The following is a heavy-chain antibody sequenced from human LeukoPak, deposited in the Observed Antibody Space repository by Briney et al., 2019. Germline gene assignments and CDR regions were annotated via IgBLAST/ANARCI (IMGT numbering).Heavy chain of an antibody. Sequence: ASVKVSCTASGYTFTSYAMHWVRQAPGQRLEWMGWINAGNGNTKYSQKFQGRVTITRDTSASTAYMELSSLRSEDTAVYYCARDLVGATSVYYYYGMDVWGQGTTVTVSS. J-gene: IGHJ6*02. D-gene: IGHD1-26*01. CDR2: INAGNGNT. V-gene: IGHV1-3*01. CDR1: GYTFTSYA. CDR3: ARDLVGATSVYYYYGMDV.